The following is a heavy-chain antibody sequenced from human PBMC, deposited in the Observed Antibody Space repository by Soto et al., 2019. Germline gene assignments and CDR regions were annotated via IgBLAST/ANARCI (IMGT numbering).Heavy chain of an antibody. CDR3: ARGRTFVRGGRRWYFDL. CDR1: GGSFSGYY. Sequence: QVQLQQSGAGLMKPSETLSLTCAVYGGSFSGYYWGWVRQPPGKGLEWIGEISHSGSSKYHPSFKSRVTISVDTSNNQFSLRVNSVTPADTAVYYCARGRTFVRGGRRWYFDLWGQGTLV. CDR2: ISHSGSS. D-gene: IGHD3-10*02. J-gene: IGHJ2*01. V-gene: IGHV4-34*01.